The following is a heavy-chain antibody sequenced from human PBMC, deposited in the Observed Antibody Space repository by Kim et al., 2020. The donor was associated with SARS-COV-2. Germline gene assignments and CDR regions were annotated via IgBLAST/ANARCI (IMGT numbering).Heavy chain of an antibody. CDR3: AREFPWTKGGDAFDI. Sequence: DSVKGRFTISRDNAKNSQYLQMNSLRAEDTAVYYCAREFPWTKGGDAFDIWGQGTMVTVSS. J-gene: IGHJ3*02. V-gene: IGHV3-21*01. D-gene: IGHD2-8*01.